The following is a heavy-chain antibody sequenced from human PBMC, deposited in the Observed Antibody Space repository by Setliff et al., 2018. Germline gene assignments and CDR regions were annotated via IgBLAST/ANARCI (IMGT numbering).Heavy chain of an antibody. CDR1: GGIIYDHW. CDR3: ARERQGGFLEWAPFDS. V-gene: IGHV4-4*07. Sequence: PSETLSLTCSVSGGIIYDHWWTWIRQPAGAGLEWIGRIYSDGSADYNPSLRSRVTISVDKSKSQFFLKLTSMTAADTALYFCARERQGGFLEWAPFDSWGQGVVVTVSS. J-gene: IGHJ4*02. D-gene: IGHD3-3*01. CDR2: IYSDGSA.